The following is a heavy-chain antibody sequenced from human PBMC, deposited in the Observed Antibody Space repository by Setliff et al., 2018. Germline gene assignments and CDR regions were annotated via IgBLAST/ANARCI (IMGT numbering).Heavy chain of an antibody. V-gene: IGHV1-46*01. CDR2: VNPGGGSS. CDR1: GHTLIGYY. CDR3: ARAGLAAAGRKGVFDH. J-gene: IGHJ4*02. D-gene: IGHD6-13*01. Sequence: GASVKVSCKTSGHTLIGYYFHWVRQAPGQGLEWMGMVNPGGGSSTSTQRFQGRVTMTRDTSTNTAYMELNSLTSNDTAVYYCARAGLAAAGRKGVFDHWGQGTLVTV.